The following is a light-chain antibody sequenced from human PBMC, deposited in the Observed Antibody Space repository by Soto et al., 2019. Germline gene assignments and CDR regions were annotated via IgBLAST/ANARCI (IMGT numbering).Light chain of an antibody. CDR1: SSDIGGYNY. J-gene: IGLJ3*02. V-gene: IGLV2-14*01. CDR3: SSYTSSSTLV. CDR2: EVT. Sequence: QSVLTQPASVSGSPGQSITISCTGTSSDIGGYNYVSWYQQHPGKAPKLMIYEVTNRPSGVSSRFSGSKSGNTASLTISALQAEDEADYYCSSYTSSSTLVLGGGTKLTVL.